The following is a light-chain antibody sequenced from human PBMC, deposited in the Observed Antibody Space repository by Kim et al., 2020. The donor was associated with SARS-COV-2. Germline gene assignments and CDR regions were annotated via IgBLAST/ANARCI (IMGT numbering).Light chain of an antibody. CDR3: LQSYDFPYS. Sequence: SLGVRVTITCRASQTVDPTLSWYQQQQGKAPKLLIYAVSSLQSGVPSRFSGSGSETEFTLTITNLQPEDAAVYYCLQSYDFPYSFGQGTKLEI. J-gene: IGKJ2*03. CDR2: AVS. V-gene: IGKV1-39*01. CDR1: QTVDPT.